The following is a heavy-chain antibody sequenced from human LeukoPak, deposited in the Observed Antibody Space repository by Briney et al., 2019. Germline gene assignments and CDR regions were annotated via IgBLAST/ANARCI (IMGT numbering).Heavy chain of an antibody. CDR2: INHSGST. Sequence: SETLSLTCAVYGGSFSGYYWSWIRQPPGKGLEWIGEINHSGSTNYNPSLKSRVTISVDTSKNQFSLKLSSVTAADTAVYYCASWVGTAAAGTYNWFDPWGQGTLVTVSS. J-gene: IGHJ5*02. CDR1: GGSFSGYY. V-gene: IGHV4-34*01. CDR3: ASWVGTAAAGTYNWFDP. D-gene: IGHD6-13*01.